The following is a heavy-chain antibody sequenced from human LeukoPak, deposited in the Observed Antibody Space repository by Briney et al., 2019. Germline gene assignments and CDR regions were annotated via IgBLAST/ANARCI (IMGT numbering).Heavy chain of an antibody. V-gene: IGHV1-46*01. CDR2: INPSGGST. J-gene: IGHJ4*02. Sequence: SVKVSCKASGYTFIRYYIHWVRQAPGQGLEWMGIINPSGGSTNDAQKFQGRVTMTRDMSTSTVYMELSSLRSEDTAVYYCARALAAAAGRRAAMMGDWGQGTLVTVSS. CDR1: GYTFIRYY. D-gene: IGHD6-13*01. CDR3: ARALAAAAGRRAAMMGD.